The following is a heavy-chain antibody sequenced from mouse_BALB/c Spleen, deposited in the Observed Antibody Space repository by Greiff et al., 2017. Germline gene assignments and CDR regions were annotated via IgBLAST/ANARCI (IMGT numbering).Heavy chain of an antibody. D-gene: IGHD3-1*01. CDR3: ARGNSGYYAMDY. J-gene: IGHJ4*01. CDR2: IYPGDGDT. V-gene: IGHV1-80*01. Sequence: LVESGAELVRPGSSVKISCKASGYAFSSYWMNWVKQRPGQGLEWIGQIYPGDGDTNYNGKFKGKATLTADKSSSTAYMQLSSLTSEDSAVYFCARGNSGYYAMDYWGQGTSVTVSS. CDR1: GYAFSSYW.